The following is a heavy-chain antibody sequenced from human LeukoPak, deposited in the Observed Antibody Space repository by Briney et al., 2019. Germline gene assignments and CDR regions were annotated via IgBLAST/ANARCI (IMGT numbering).Heavy chain of an antibody. CDR3: ATDRPPHFPWYSGYKRDAPDSRGY. CDR2: ISYDGSNK. J-gene: IGHJ4*02. Sequence: GGSLRLSCAASGFTFSSYGMHWVRQAPGKGLEWVAVISYDGSNKYYADSVKGRFTISRDNSKNTLYLQMNSLRAEDTAVYYCATDRPPHFPWYSGYKRDAPDSRGYWGQGTLVTVSS. V-gene: IGHV3-30*03. CDR1: GFTFSSYG. D-gene: IGHD5-12*01.